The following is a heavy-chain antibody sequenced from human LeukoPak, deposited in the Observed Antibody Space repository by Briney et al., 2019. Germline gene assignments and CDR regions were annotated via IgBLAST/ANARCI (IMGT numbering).Heavy chain of an antibody. J-gene: IGHJ4*02. Sequence: PSETLSLTCTVSGGSITTYYWSWVRQPPGKGLEWIGYSSNNGSTKYNPSLKSRVTISVDTSMNQFSLRLKSMTAADTAVYYCASLLVVPAAIGYFDYWGQGTLVTVSS. V-gene: IGHV4-59*08. CDR2: SSNNGST. CDR1: GGSITTYY. CDR3: ASLLVVPAAIGYFDY. D-gene: IGHD2-2*02.